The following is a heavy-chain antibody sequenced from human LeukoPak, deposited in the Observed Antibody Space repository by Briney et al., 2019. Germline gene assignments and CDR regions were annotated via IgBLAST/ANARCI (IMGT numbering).Heavy chain of an antibody. D-gene: IGHD2-15*01. V-gene: IGHV4-39*01. CDR3: ARGYCTGGSCPFANYYGMDV. CDR1: GGSISSSIYY. Sequence: SETLSLTCTVSGGSISSSIYYWGWIRQPPGKGLEWIGSMHYSGNTNYNPSLKSRVTISVDKSKNQFSLRLSSVTAADTAVYYCARGYCTGGSCPFANYYGMDVWGQGTTVTVSS. CDR2: MHYSGNT. J-gene: IGHJ6*02.